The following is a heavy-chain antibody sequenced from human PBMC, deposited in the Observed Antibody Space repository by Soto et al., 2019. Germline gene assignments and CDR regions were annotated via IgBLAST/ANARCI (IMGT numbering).Heavy chain of an antibody. CDR2: ITPFSGDV. V-gene: IGHV1-45*02. CDR3: ASGGAGSGPFTWELPDH. J-gene: IGHJ4*02. D-gene: IGHD1-26*01. Sequence: QMQLVQSGAEVKKTGSSVTVSCKALGNTFSYRYLHWVRQAPGQALEWMGWITPFSGDVHYAQKFQERVTLTRDRSVNTGYMRMTSLRAEDTAIYFCASGGAGSGPFTWELPDHLGPGTLVTVSS. CDR1: GNTFSYRY.